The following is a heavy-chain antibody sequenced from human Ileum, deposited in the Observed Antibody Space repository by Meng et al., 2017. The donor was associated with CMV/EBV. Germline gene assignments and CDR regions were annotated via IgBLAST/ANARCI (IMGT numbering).Heavy chain of an antibody. CDR3: ARHPGLEDYCFDY. D-gene: IGHD2/OR15-2a*01. Sequence: KTSGYTFVSYTLHWLRQAPGQTLEWMGSINAGNGNRQYSENFQGRVIIARDTSASATYMELSSLRSEDTAVYYCARHPGLEDYCFDYWGQGTLVTVSS. CDR1: GYTFVSYT. J-gene: IGHJ4*02. CDR2: INAGNGNR. V-gene: IGHV1-3*01.